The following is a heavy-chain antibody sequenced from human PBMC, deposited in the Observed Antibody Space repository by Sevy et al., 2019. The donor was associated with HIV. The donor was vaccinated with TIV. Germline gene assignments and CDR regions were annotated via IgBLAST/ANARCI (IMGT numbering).Heavy chain of an antibody. J-gene: IGHJ6*04. CDR2: ISWDGGSN. Sequence: GGSLRLSCAASGFTFDDYAMHWVRQAPGKGLEWVSLISWDGGSNYYADSVKGRFTISRDNSKNSLYLQMNSLRAEDTALYYCAKDIKPAQYSSSSNRDGMDVWGKGTTVTVSS. V-gene: IGHV3-43D*03. D-gene: IGHD6-13*01. CDR1: GFTFDDYA. CDR3: AKDIKPAQYSSSSNRDGMDV.